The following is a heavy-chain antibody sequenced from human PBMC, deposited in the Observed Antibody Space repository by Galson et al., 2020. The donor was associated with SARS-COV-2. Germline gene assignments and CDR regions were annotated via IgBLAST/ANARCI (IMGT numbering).Heavy chain of an antibody. CDR3: AGAMAPDYYYYYGMDV. CDR2: ISSSSSYI. J-gene: IGHJ6*02. CDR1: GFTFSSYS. D-gene: IGHD5-18*01. Sequence: KIGESLKISCAASGFTFSSYSMNWVHQAPGKGLEWVSSISSSSSYIYYADSVKGRFTISRDNAKNSLYLQMNSLRAEDTAVYYCAGAMAPDYYYYYGMDVWGQGTTVTVSS. V-gene: IGHV3-21*01.